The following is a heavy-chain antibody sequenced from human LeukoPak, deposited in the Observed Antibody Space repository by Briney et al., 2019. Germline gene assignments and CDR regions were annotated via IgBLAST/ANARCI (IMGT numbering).Heavy chain of an antibody. V-gene: IGHV3-66*01. D-gene: IGHD2-15*01. CDR1: GFTVNSNY. CDR2: IYSGGST. Sequence: GGSLRLSCAASGFTVNSNYMSWVRQAPGKGLEWVSVIYSGGSTYYADSVKGRFTISRDNSKNTLYLQMNSLRAEDTALYYCARDCSGGSCYPGDHWGQGTLVTVSS. J-gene: IGHJ4*02. CDR3: ARDCSGGSCYPGDH.